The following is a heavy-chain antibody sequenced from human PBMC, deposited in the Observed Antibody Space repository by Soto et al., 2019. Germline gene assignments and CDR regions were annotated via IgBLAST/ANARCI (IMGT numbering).Heavy chain of an antibody. CDR3: AREPSKPTVTTYYYYYYMDV. CDR2: IWYDGSNK. CDR1: GFTFSSYG. J-gene: IGHJ6*03. D-gene: IGHD4-17*01. V-gene: IGHV3-33*01. Sequence: PGGSLRLSCAASGFTFSSYGMHWVRQAPGKGLEWVAVIWYDGSNKYYADSVKGRFTISRDNSKNTLYLQMNSLRAEDTAVYYCAREPSKPTVTTYYYYYYMDVWGKGTTVTVSS.